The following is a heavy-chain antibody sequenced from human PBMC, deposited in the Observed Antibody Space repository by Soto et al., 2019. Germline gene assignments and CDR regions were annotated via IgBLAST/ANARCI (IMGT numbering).Heavy chain of an antibody. CDR1: GGTFSSYA. CDR3: ASRGRNIRGYSYGKEGGYYYYGMDV. CDR2: IVPIFGTA. D-gene: IGHD5-18*01. J-gene: IGHJ6*02. Sequence: SVKVSCKASGGTFSSYAISWVRQAPGQGLEWMGGIVPIFGTANYAQKFQGRVTITADESTSTAYMELSSLRSEDTAVYYCASRGRNIRGYSYGKEGGYYYYGMDVWGQGTTVTVSS. V-gene: IGHV1-69*13.